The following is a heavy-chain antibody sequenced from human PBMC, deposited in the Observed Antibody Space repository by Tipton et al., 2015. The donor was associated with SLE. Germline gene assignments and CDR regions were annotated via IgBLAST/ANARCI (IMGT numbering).Heavy chain of an antibody. CDR2: IFYTGST. J-gene: IGHJ2*01. CDR3: ARRIPHHYYFDL. V-gene: IGHV4-59*01. D-gene: IGHD1-26*01. Sequence: LRLSCSVSGASISSYYWTWIRQPPGKGLEWIGAIFYTGSTHYNPSLTSRATISLDTSKSHLSLRLTSVTAADTAVYFCARRIPHHYYFDLWGRGTLVTVSS. CDR1: GASISSYY.